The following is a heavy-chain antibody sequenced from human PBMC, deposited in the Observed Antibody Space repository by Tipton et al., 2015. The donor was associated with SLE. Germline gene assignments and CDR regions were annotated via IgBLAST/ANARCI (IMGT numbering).Heavy chain of an antibody. CDR2: IFSDGSRT. V-gene: IGHV3-74*01. Sequence: SLRLSCVASGFTFSSYWMHWVRQAPGKGLVWVSRIFSDGSRTTYADSVQGRFTISRDNAKNTLYLLLNSLRAEDTAVYYCARGDYVGYYLDYWGQGTLVTVSS. CDR3: ARGDYVGYYLDY. CDR1: GFTFSSYW. J-gene: IGHJ4*02. D-gene: IGHD3-10*02.